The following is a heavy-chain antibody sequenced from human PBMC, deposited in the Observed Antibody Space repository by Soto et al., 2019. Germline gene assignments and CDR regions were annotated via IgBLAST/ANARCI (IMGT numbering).Heavy chain of an antibody. CDR2: INPNSGGT. V-gene: IGHV1-2*02. J-gene: IGHJ3*02. D-gene: IGHD2-15*01. CDR3: ELVVVADNDAFHI. CDR1: GYTFTGYY. Sequence: GPSVKVSCKASGYTFTGYYMHWVRQSPGQGLEWMGWINPNSGGTNYAQKFQGRVTMTRDTSISTAYMELSRLRSDDTAVYYCELVVVADNDAFHIWGQGTIVIVS.